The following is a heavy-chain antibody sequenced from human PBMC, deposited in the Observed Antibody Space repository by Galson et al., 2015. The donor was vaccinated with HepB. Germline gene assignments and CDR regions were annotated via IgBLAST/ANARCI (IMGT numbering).Heavy chain of an antibody. CDR3: ARARGAMTAAGPSLAMDV. Sequence: QSGAEVKKPGESLKISCKGSAYSFTTYWIGWVRQMPGKGLEWVGIIYPGDSDTRYSPSLKGQVTISADKSISTAYLQWNSLKASDTAMYYCARARGAMTAAGPSLAMDVWGQGTTVTVSS. V-gene: IGHV5-51*01. CDR2: IYPGDSDT. D-gene: IGHD6-13*01. CDR1: AYSFTTYW. J-gene: IGHJ6*02.